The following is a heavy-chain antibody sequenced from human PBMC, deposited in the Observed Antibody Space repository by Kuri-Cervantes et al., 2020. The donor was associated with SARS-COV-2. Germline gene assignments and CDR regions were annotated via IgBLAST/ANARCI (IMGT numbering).Heavy chain of an antibody. J-gene: IGHJ3*02. CDR3: ARDSSIWYRGAFDI. V-gene: IGHV4-59*01. CDR1: GGSISSYY. Sequence: SETLSLTCTVSGGSISSYYWSWIRQPPGKGLEWIGYLSSMGNIDYNPSLKSRLTLSLDTSNYQFSLKLTSVTAADTAVYFCARDSSIWYRGAFDIWGQGTMVTVSS. D-gene: IGHD6-13*01. CDR2: LSSMGNI.